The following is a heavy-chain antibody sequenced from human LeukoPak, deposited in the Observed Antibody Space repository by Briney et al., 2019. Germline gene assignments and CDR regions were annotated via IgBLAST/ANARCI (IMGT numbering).Heavy chain of an antibody. CDR2: ISGSGGST. D-gene: IGHD2-2*02. CDR1: GFTFSSYA. CDR3: AKGASHCSSTSCYRADDAFDI. Sequence: PGGSLRLSCAASGFTFSSYAMSWVRQAPGKGLEWVSAISGSGGSTYYADSVKGRFTISRDNSKNTLYLQMNSLRAEDTAVYYCAKGASHCSSTSCYRADDAFDIWGQGTMVTVSS. V-gene: IGHV3-23*01. J-gene: IGHJ3*02.